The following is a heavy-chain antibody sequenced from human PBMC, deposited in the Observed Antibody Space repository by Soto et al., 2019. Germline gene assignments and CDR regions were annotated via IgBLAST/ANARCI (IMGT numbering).Heavy chain of an antibody. D-gene: IGHD2-21*02. J-gene: IGHJ4*02. CDR3: AKEPPYCGGDCYFDY. CDR2: ISYDGSNK. CDR1: GFTFSSYG. V-gene: IGHV3-30*18. Sequence: PGGSLRLSCAASGFTFSSYGMHWVRQAPGKGLEWVAVISYDGSNKYYADSVKGRFTISRDNSKNTLYLQMNSLRAEDTAVYYCAKEPPYCGGDCYFDYWGQGTLVTVSS.